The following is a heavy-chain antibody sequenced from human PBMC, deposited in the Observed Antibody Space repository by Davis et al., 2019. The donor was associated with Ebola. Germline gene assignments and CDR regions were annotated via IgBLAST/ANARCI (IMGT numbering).Heavy chain of an antibody. CDR1: GGSFSGYY. CDR3: ARGPPGIPDY. V-gene: IGHV4-34*01. CDR2: INHSGST. D-gene: IGHD2-21*01. J-gene: IGHJ4*02. Sequence: PSETLSLTCAVYGGSFSGYYWSWIRQPPGKGLEWIGEINHSGSTNYNPSLKSRVTISVDTSKNQFSLKLSSVTAADTAVYYCARGPPGIPDYWGQGTLVTVSS.